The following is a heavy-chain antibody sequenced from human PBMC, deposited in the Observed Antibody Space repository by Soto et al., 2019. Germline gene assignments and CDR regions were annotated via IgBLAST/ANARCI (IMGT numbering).Heavy chain of an antibody. Sequence: ITLKESGPTRVKPTQTLTLTCTFSGFSLITSGVGVGLIRQAPGKALEWLAFIYWDYYKSYSTSMRNTLTITDATPTNQMVLTLTNIDPVDIVTYFCAHRLPGSSAGWSTGIFDYCGQGILVTVS. D-gene: IGHD6-19*01. J-gene: IGHJ4*02. V-gene: IGHV2-5*02. CDR3: AHRLPGSSAGWSTGIFDY. CDR1: GFSLITSGVG. CDR2: IYWDYYK.